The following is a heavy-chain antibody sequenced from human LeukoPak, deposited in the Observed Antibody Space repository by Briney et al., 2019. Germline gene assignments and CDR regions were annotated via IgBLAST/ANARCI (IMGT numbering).Heavy chain of an antibody. CDR1: GFTFSSYD. CDR3: ARAGSSSWYGANWFDP. D-gene: IGHD6-13*01. V-gene: IGHV3-13*01. J-gene: IGHJ5*02. CDR2: IGTTGDT. Sequence: GGSLRLSCAASGFTFSSYDMHWVRQVTGKYLEWVSAIGTTGDTYYPGSVKGRFTISRENAKNSLYLQMNSLRAGDTAVYYCARAGSSSWYGANWFDPWGQGTLVTVSS.